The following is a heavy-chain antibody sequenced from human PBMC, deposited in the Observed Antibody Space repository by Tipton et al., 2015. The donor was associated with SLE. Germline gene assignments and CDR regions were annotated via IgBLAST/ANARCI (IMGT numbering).Heavy chain of an antibody. CDR3: AREPIGNSGTYWDYYYLFYMDV. D-gene: IGHD1-26*01. Sequence: LRLSCTVSGGSISNYYWNWIRQPPGKGLEWIGYIFYSGSTNYNPSLKSRVTISVDTSKNQFSLKLKSVTAADSAVYYCAREPIGNSGTYWDYYYLFYMDVWGKGTTVTVSS. CDR2: IFYSGST. CDR1: GGSISNYY. J-gene: IGHJ6*03. V-gene: IGHV4-59*01.